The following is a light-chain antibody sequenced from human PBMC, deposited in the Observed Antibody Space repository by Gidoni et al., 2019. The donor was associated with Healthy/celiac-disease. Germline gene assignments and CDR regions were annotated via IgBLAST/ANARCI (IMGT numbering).Light chain of an antibody. CDR2: LGS. Sequence: IVMTQSPLSMPVTPGEPASISCRSSQSLLHSNGYNYLDWYLQKPGQSPQLLIYLGSNRASGVPDRFSGSGSGTDFTLKISRVEAYDVGVYYCMQALQTPTTFGPGTKVDIK. J-gene: IGKJ3*01. CDR1: QSLLHSNGYNY. CDR3: MQALQTPTT. V-gene: IGKV2-28*01.